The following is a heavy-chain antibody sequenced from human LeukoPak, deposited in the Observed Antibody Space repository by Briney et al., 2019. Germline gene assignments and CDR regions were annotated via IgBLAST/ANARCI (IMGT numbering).Heavy chain of an antibody. D-gene: IGHD2-15*01. CDR3: ATSYCSGGSCYSGRVSYYYGMDV. CDR2: INCSGST. V-gene: IGHV4-34*01. CDR1: GGFFSGYY. J-gene: IGHJ6*02. Sequence: PSETLFLTCAVYGGFFSGYYWRWFRQPPREGLVWCGGINCSGSTNYNPSLKSRVTISVDTSKNQFSLKLSSVTAADTAVYYCATSYCSGGSCYSGRVSYYYGMDVWGQGTTVTVSS.